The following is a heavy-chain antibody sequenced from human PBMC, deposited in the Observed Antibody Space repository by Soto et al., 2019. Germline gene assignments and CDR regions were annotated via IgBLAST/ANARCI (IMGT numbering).Heavy chain of an antibody. D-gene: IGHD3-22*01. V-gene: IGHV3-15*07. CDR2: VKSKNDGGTT. CDR3: TTDSYITSIIVRFDY. J-gene: IGHJ4*01. Sequence: PWGSLRLSCAASGFTFSNAWINWVRQAPGKGLEWVGRVKSKNDGGTTDFAAPVKGRFAISRDDSKNMVYLEMNSLQTEDTAIYYCTTDSYITSIIVRFDYWGHGTLVTVSS. CDR1: GFTFSNAW.